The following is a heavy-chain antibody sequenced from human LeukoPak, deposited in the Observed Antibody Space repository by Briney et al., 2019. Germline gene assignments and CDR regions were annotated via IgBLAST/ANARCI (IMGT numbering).Heavy chain of an antibody. V-gene: IGHV3-23*01. D-gene: IGHD3-10*01. CDR2: ISGSGGST. J-gene: IGHJ4*02. Sequence: GGSLRLSCAASGFTFSSYAMSWVRQAPGKGLEWVSSISGSGGSTYYSDSVKGRFTISRDTSKNTLYLQLNSLRAEDTAVYYCAKDREGDYYGSGTYNYWGQGTLVTVSS. CDR1: GFTFSSYA. CDR3: AKDREGDYYGSGTYNY.